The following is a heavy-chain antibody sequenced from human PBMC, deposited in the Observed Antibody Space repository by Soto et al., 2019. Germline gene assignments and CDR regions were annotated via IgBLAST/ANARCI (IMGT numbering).Heavy chain of an antibody. J-gene: IGHJ3*02. V-gene: IGHV1-69*05. Sequence: GASVKVSCKASGGTFSSYAISWVRQAPGQGLEWMGVIIPIGGTANYAQKFQGRVTMTRDTSTSTVYMELSSLRSEDTAVYYCASGGVGAPLPHAFDIWGQGTMVTVSS. CDR2: IIPIGGTA. CDR1: GGTFSSYA. D-gene: IGHD1-26*01. CDR3: ASGGVGAPLPHAFDI.